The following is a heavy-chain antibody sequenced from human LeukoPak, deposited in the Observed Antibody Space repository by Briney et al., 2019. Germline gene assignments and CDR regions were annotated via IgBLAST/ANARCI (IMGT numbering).Heavy chain of an antibody. Sequence: SVKVSCKASGGTFISYAISWVRQAPGQGLEWMGGIIPIFGTANYAQKFQGRVTITTDESTSTAYMELSSLRSEDTAVYYCARGLLGYCSSTSCPSAFDIWGQGTMVTVSS. V-gene: IGHV1-69*05. CDR2: IIPIFGTA. D-gene: IGHD2-2*01. CDR1: GGTFISYA. CDR3: ARGLLGYCSSTSCPSAFDI. J-gene: IGHJ3*02.